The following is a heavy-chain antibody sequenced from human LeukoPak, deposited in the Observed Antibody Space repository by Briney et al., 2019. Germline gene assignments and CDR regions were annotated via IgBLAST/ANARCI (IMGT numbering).Heavy chain of an antibody. J-gene: IGHJ4*02. V-gene: IGHV4-4*02. CDR3: ARYCTNDVCYTGPGFDY. D-gene: IGHD2-8*01. CDR1: GGSISSSNW. CDR2: IYHSGST. Sequence: SGTLSLTCAVSGGSISSSNWWSWVRQPPGKGLEWIGEIYHSGSTNYNPSLKSRVTISVDKSKNQFSLKLSSVTAADTAVYYCARYCTNDVCYTGPGFDYWGQGTLVTVSS.